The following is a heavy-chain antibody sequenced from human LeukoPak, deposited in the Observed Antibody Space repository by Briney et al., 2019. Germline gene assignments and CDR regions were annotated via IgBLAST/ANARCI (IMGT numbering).Heavy chain of an antibody. CDR2: ISYDGNNK. CDR1: GFTFSSYG. CDR3: AKGQGAFDI. V-gene: IGHV3-30*18. Sequence: GGSLRLSCAASGFTFSSYGMHWVRQAPGKGLEWVAVISYDGNNKYHVDSVKGRFTISRDNSRNTLYLQMNSLRAEDTAVYYCAKGQGAFDIWGQGTMVTVSS. J-gene: IGHJ3*02.